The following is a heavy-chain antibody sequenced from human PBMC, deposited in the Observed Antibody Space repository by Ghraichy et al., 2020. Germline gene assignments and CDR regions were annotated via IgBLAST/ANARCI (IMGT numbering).Heavy chain of an antibody. D-gene: IGHD2-2*01. J-gene: IGHJ6*02. V-gene: IGHV3-48*01. CDR2: INNSIGSSSSTI. Sequence: GGSLRLSCAASGFTFSSYNMNWIRQPPGKGLEWVSYINNSIGSSSSTIYYADSVMGLFTITKDNAENSLYLQINSMRAEDTAVYYCARGVPTAYSYYGMDVWGQGTTVTVS. CDR1: GFTFSSYN. CDR3: ARGVPTAYSYYGMDV.